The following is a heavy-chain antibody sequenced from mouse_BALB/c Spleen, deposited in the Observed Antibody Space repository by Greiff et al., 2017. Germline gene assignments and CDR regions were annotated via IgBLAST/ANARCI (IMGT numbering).Heavy chain of an antibody. D-gene: IGHD1-1*01. V-gene: IGHV1S137*01. Sequence: QVQLQQSGAELVRPGVSVKISCKGSGYTFTDYAMHWVKQSHAKSLEWIGVISTYYGDASYNQKFKGKATMTVDKSSSTAYMELARLTSEDSAIYYCARRRVLRFYAMDYWGQGTSVTVSS. CDR3: ARRRVLRFYAMDY. CDR2: ISTYYGDA. J-gene: IGHJ4*01. CDR1: GYTFTDYA.